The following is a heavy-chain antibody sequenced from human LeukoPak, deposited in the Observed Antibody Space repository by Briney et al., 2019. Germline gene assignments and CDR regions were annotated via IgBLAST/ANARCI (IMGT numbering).Heavy chain of an antibody. CDR1: GFTFSNYA. Sequence: GGSLRLSCAASGFTFSNYAMRWVRQAPGKGLEWVSGTSGSGDSTYYADSVKGRFTISRDNSKNTLYLQMNSLRAEDTAVYYCARDPAGIVGAYNWFDPWGQGTLVTVSS. V-gene: IGHV3-23*01. J-gene: IGHJ5*02. CDR2: TSGSGDST. CDR3: ARDPAGIVGAYNWFDP. D-gene: IGHD1-26*01.